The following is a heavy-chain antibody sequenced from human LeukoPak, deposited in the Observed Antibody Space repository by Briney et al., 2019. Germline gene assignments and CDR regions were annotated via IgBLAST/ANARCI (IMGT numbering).Heavy chain of an antibody. Sequence: GGSLRLSCAASGFTFSDHYIDWVRQAPGKGLEWVARTRNKVNSYTTAYAASVTGRFTVSRDDSSNSVYLQMNSLTIEDKAVYYCARSMYGEGRRIIDFDSWGRGSLLTVSS. V-gene: IGHV3-72*01. CDR1: GFTFSDHY. CDR2: TRNKVNSYTT. CDR3: ARSMYGEGRRIIDFDS. D-gene: IGHD4/OR15-4a*01. J-gene: IGHJ4*02.